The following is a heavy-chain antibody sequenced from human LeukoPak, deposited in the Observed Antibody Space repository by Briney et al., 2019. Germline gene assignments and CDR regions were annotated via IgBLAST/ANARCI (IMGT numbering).Heavy chain of an antibody. D-gene: IGHD6-19*01. CDR2: ISSSSYI. CDR1: GFTLSSYS. Sequence: GGSLRLSCAASGFTLSSYSMNWVRQAPGKGLERVSSISSSSYIYYADSVKGRFTISRDNSKNTLYLQMNSLRAEDTAVYYCAKDPYSSGWYVVDYWGQGTLVTVSS. J-gene: IGHJ4*02. V-gene: IGHV3-21*04. CDR3: AKDPYSSGWYVVDY.